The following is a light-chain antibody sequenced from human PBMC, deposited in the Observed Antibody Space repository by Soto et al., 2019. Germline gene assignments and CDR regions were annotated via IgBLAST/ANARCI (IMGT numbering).Light chain of an antibody. V-gene: IGKV1-12*01. CDR3: PQANCFSIP. J-gene: IGKJ5*01. Sequence: DSRIGQAPSFGCASVEDRVTITCRASQPISNWLAWYEQKKGKAPKXXIYVASALHSGVPSRFSGSGSGTEVTISISGMKAEDGETYDCPQANCFSIPCGRGTRLEIK. CDR1: QPISNW. CDR2: VAS.